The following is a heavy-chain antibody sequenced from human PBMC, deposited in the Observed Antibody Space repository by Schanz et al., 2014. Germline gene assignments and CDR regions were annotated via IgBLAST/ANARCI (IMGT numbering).Heavy chain of an antibody. CDR3: AKNQYDDVDLSSFYFDF. Sequence: EVQLVESGGGLVQPGGSLRLSCAVSGFIDRSNYMTWVRQAPGKGLEWVSFVHPGGSTYYPDSVKGRFTISRDSSKNTLYLQMNSLRPEDTAIYYCAKNQYDDVDLSSFYFDFWGQGTLVTVSS. D-gene: IGHD3-10*02. CDR2: VHPGGST. V-gene: IGHV3-66*01. CDR1: GFIDRSNY. J-gene: IGHJ4*02.